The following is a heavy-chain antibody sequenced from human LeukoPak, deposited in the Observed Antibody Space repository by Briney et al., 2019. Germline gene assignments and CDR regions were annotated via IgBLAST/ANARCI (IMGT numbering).Heavy chain of an antibody. J-gene: IGHJ5*02. V-gene: IGHV4-31*03. Sequence: PSETLSLTCTVSGGSISSGGYYWSWIRQHPGKGLEWIGYIYYSGSTYYNPSLKSRVTISVDTSKNQFSLKLTSVTAADTAVYYCAGHHCSGGSCPYLFDPWGQGTLVIVSS. CDR3: AGHHCSGGSCPYLFDP. CDR1: GGSISSGGYY. CDR2: IYYSGST. D-gene: IGHD2-15*01.